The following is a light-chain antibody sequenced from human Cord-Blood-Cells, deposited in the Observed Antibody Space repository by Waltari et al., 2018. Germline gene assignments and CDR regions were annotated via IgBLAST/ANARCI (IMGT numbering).Light chain of an antibody. CDR2: DAS. Sequence: AIQLTQSPSSLSASVGDRVTITCRASQGISSALAWYQQKPGKAPNLLIYDASSLESGVPSRFSGSGSGTDFTLTISSLQPEDFATYYCQQFNSYPLGFGGGTKVEIK. CDR1: QGISSA. V-gene: IGKV1-13*02. J-gene: IGKJ4*01. CDR3: QQFNSYPLG.